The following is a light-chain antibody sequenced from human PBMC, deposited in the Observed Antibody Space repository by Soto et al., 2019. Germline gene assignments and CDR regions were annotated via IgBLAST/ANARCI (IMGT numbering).Light chain of an antibody. J-gene: IGLJ2*01. CDR2: EVN. CDR3: SSYTSTSTLIV. CDR1: DSDVGGYNY. Sequence: QSALTQPASVSGSPGRSITISCTGTDSDVGGYNYVSWYQQHPGKAPKLLIYEVNNRPSGVSNRFSGSKSGNTASLTISGLQAEDEADYYCSSYTSTSTLIVFGGGTKVTVL. V-gene: IGLV2-14*01.